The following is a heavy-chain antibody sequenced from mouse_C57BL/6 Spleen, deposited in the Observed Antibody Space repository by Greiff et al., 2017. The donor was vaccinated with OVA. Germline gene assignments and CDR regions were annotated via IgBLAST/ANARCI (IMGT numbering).Heavy chain of an antibody. CDR3: ARYGTVGGYFDV. Sequence: EVQLVESGGGLVQPGGSLSLSCAASGFTFTDYYMSWVRQPPGKALEWLGFIRNKANGYTTEYSASVKGRFTISRDNSQSILYLQMNALRAEDSATYYCARYGTVGGYFDVWGTGTTVTVSS. CDR2: IRNKANGYTT. D-gene: IGHD1-1*01. V-gene: IGHV7-3*01. CDR1: GFTFTDYY. J-gene: IGHJ1*03.